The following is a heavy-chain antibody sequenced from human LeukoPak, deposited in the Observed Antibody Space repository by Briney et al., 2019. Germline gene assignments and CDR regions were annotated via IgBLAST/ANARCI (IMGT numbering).Heavy chain of an antibody. CDR1: GFTFSSHS. CDR2: IDSGSGNI. J-gene: IGHJ3*01. V-gene: IGHV3-48*02. CDR3: AREDDDWGPNTLDV. Sequence: GGSLRLSCTASGFTFSSHSMNWVRQAPGKGLEWLSYIDSGSGNIYYRDSVKGRFTISRDNAQDSLYLQMDSLRDEDTAVYYCAREDDDWGPNTLDVWGQGTVVTVSS. D-gene: IGHD7-27*01.